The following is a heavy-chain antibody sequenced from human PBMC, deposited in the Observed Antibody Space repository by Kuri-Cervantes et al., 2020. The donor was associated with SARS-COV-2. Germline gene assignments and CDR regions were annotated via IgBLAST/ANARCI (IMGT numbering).Heavy chain of an antibody. J-gene: IGHJ6*02. CDR3: AKPLSITMIVVVTTYGMDV. D-gene: IGHD3-22*01. Sequence: SVKVSCKASGGTFSSYAISWVRQAPGQGLEWMGGIIPIFGTANYAQKFQGRVTITADKSTSTAYMELSSLRSEDTAVYYCAKPLSITMIVVVTTYGMDVWGQGTTVTVSS. V-gene: IGHV1-69*06. CDR2: IIPIFGTA. CDR1: GGTFSSYA.